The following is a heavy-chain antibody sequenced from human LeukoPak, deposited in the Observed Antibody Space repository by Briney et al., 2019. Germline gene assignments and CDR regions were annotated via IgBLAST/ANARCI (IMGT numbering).Heavy chain of an antibody. J-gene: IGHJ5*02. CDR2: IFPSGGEI. CDR3: ARETQYSSGWYST. V-gene: IGHV3-21*04. CDR1: GFTFSTFA. D-gene: IGHD6-19*01. Sequence: PGGSLRLSCAASGFTFSTFAMLWVRQPPGKGLEWVSSIFPSGGEIHYADSVRGRFTISRDNAKNSLYLQMNSLRAEDTALYYCARETQYSSGWYSTWGQGTLVTVSS.